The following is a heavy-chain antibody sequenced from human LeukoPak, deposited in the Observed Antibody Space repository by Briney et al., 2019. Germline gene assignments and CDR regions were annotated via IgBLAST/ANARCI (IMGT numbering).Heavy chain of an antibody. CDR1: GFTFNTYV. V-gene: IGHV3-23*01. CDR3: ARGDDSGYYDYFDY. Sequence: GGSLRLSCAASGFTFNTYVMSWVRQAPGKGLEWVSTIYAGGNTYYAASVKGRFTISRDFSKNTVFLHMNSLRAEDTAMYYCARGDDSGYYDYFDYWGQGALVTVSS. J-gene: IGHJ4*02. CDR2: IYAGGNT. D-gene: IGHD3-22*01.